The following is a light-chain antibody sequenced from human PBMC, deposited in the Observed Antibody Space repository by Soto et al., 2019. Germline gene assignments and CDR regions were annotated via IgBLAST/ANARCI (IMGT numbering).Light chain of an antibody. CDR2: AAS. V-gene: IGKV1-27*01. CDR1: QGISNY. Sequence: DIQMTQSPSSLSASVGDRVTITCRASQGISNYLAWYQQKPGKVPKLLIYAASTLQSGVPSRFSGSGSGTDFTLTISRLQSEDFAVYYCQQYNNWPPITFGQGTRLEIK. CDR3: QQYNNWPPIT. J-gene: IGKJ5*01.